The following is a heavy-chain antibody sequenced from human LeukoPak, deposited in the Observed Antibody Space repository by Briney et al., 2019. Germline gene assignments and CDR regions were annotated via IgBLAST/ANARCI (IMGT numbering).Heavy chain of an antibody. CDR2: IIPIFGTA. J-gene: IGHJ5*02. CDR1: GGTFSSYA. V-gene: IGHV1-69*05. Sequence: SVKVSCKASGGTFSSYAISWVRQAPGQGLERMGGIIPIFGTANYAQKFQGRVTITTDESTSTAYMEPSSLRSEDTAVYYCARESGQLVTVGNWFDPWGQGTLVTVSS. CDR3: ARESGQLVTVGNWFDP. D-gene: IGHD6-6*01.